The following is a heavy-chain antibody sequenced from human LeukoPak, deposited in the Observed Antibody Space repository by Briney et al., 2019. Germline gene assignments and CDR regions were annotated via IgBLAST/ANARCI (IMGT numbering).Heavy chain of an antibody. J-gene: IGHJ5*02. V-gene: IGHV1-69*13. CDR1: GGTFSSYA. CDR3: AADSPHYYGSGSYSP. D-gene: IGHD3-10*01. Sequence: SVKVSCKASGGTFSSYAISWVRQAPGQGLEWMGGIIPIFGTANYAQKFQGRVTITADESTSTAYMELSSLRSEDTAVYYCAADSPHYYGSGSYSPWGQGTLVTVSS. CDR2: IIPIFGTA.